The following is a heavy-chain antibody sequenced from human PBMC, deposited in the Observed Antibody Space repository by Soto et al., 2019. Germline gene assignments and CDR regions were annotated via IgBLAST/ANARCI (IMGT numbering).Heavy chain of an antibody. V-gene: IGHV5-10-1*01. D-gene: IGHD5-12*01. CDR3: ARHPVATALGVYFFDF. CDR1: EHSFSNHW. Sequence: GESLKISCECSEHSFSNHWISWVRQMPGKGLEWMARIDASDSYTNYSPSFQGHVTISADKSISTAYLQWSSLKASDTAIYYCARHPVATALGVYFFDFWGQGTLVTVSS. CDR2: IDASDSYT. J-gene: IGHJ4*02.